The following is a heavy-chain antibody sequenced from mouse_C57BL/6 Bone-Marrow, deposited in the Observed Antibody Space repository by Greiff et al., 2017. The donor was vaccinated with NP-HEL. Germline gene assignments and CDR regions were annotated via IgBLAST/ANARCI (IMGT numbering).Heavy chain of an antibody. CDR2: IRNKANGYTT. CDR3: VKAAWAMDY. Sequence: EVQRVESGGGLVQPGASLRLSCAASGFTFTDYYMSWVRQPPGKAPAWLALIRNKANGYTTEYTASVKGRFTISRDNSQNILYLQMNTLRAEDSATYYCVKAAWAMDYWGQGTSVTVSS. J-gene: IGHJ4*01. V-gene: IGHV7-4*01. CDR1: GFTFTDYY.